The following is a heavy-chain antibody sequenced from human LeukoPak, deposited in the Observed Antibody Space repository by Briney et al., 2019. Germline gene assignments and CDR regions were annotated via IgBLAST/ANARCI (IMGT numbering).Heavy chain of an antibody. CDR2: MHPSSGAT. V-gene: IGHV1-2*02. J-gene: IGHJ6*02. CDR3: ARDPTNFDWLERSYYYYGMDV. CDR1: GDTFTAYY. D-gene: IGHD3-9*01. Sequence: ASVKVSCKASGDTFTAYYIHWLRQAPGQGPEWMGWMHPSSGATSYAQKFQGRVSMTRDTSIDTAYMELNGLRSDDTAVYYCARDPTNFDWLERSYYYYGMDVRGQGTTVTVSS.